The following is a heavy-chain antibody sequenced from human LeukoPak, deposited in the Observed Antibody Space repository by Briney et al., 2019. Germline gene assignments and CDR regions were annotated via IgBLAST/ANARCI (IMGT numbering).Heavy chain of an antibody. J-gene: IGHJ4*02. CDR1: GGTFSNYA. V-gene: IGHV1-69*04. CDR3: ATYVDTAMVDDY. Sequence: GASVKVSCKASGGTFSNYAISWVRQAPGQGLEWMGRIIPIFGIANYAQKFQGRVTITADKSTSTAYMELCSLRSEDTAVYYCATYVDTAMVDDYWGQGTLVTVSS. D-gene: IGHD5-18*01. CDR2: IIPIFGIA.